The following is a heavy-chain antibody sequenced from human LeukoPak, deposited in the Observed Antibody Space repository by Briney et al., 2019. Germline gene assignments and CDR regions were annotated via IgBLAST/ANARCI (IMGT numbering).Heavy chain of an antibody. V-gene: IGHV3-21*01. J-gene: IGHJ4*02. CDR2: ISSSSSYI. Sequence: GGSLRLSCAASGFTFSSYSMNWVRQAPGKGLEWVSSISSSSSYIYYADSVKGRFTISRDNAKNSLYLQMNSLRAEDTAVYYCARVLTGTTYYFDYRGQGTLVTVSS. D-gene: IGHD1-20*01. CDR3: ARVLTGTTYYFDY. CDR1: GFTFSSYS.